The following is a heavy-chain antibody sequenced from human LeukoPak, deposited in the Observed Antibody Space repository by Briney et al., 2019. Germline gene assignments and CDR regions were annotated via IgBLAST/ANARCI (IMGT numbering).Heavy chain of an antibody. D-gene: IGHD6-19*01. Sequence: GASVKVSCKASGYTFTDYYMHWVRQAPGQGLEWMGWINPNSGGTNYAQKFQGRVNMTRDTSISTAYMQLSRLTSDDTAFYYCARDPRGPAVAGDYWGQGTLVTVSS. J-gene: IGHJ4*02. CDR2: INPNSGGT. V-gene: IGHV1-2*02. CDR3: ARDPRGPAVAGDY. CDR1: GYTFTDYY.